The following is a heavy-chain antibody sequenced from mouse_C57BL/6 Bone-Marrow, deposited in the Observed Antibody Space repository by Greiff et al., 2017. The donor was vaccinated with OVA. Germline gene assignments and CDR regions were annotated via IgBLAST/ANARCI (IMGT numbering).Heavy chain of an antibody. J-gene: IGHJ2*01. CDR3: ARDEGSSDY. D-gene: IGHD1-1*01. CDR2: ISDGGSYT. Sequence: EVQGVESGGGLVKPGGSLKLSCAASGFTFSSYAMSWVRQTPEKRLEWVATISDGGSYTYYPDNVKGRFTISRDNAKNNLYLQMSHLKSEDTAMYYCARDEGSSDYWGQGTTLTVSS. CDR1: GFTFSSYA. V-gene: IGHV5-4*01.